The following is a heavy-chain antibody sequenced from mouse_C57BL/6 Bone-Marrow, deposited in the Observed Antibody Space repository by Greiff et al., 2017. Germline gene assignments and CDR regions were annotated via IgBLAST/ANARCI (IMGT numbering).Heavy chain of an antibody. J-gene: IGHJ2*01. CDR3: TSWDYFDY. D-gene: IGHD4-1*01. CDR1: GYTFTDYE. CDR2: IDPETGGT. V-gene: IGHV1-15*01. Sequence: LVESGAELVRPGASVTLSCKASGYTFTDYEMHWVKQRPVHGLEWIGAIDPETGGTAYNQKFKGKAILTADTSSSTAYMELRSLTSEDSAVYYCTSWDYFDYWGQGTTLTVSS.